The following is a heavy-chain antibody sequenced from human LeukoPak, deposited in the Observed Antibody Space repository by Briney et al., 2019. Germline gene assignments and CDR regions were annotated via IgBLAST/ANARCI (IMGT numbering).Heavy chain of an antibody. V-gene: IGHV1-69*04. J-gene: IGHJ4*02. CDR1: GGTFSSYA. CDR3: ASSAAASTNFDY. CDR2: IIPILGIA. D-gene: IGHD6-13*01. Sequence: SVKVSCKASGGTFSSYAISWVRQAPGQGLEWMGRIIPILGIANYAQKFQGRVTITADKSTSTAYMELSSLRSEDTAVYYCASSAAASTNFDYWGQGTLVTVSS.